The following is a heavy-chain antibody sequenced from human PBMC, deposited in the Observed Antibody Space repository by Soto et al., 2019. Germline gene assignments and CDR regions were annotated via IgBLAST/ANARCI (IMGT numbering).Heavy chain of an antibody. CDR2: ISSNGGST. V-gene: IGHV3-64*01. CDR1: GFTFSRYA. D-gene: IGHD4-17*01. CDR3: ARGWKMTTVTKLAFDI. Sequence: PGGSLRLSCAASGFTFSRYAMHWVLQAPWKGLEYVSAISSNGGSTYYANSVKGRFTISRDNSKNTLYLQMGSLRAEDMAVYYCARGWKMTTVTKLAFDIWGQGTMVTVSS. J-gene: IGHJ3*02.